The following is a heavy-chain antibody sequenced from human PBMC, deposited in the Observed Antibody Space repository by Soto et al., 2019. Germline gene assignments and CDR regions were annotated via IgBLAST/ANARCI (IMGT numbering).Heavy chain of an antibody. CDR3: AREGLTFGPGAVGGAFDI. J-gene: IGHJ3*02. D-gene: IGHD2-2*01. Sequence: QVQLVQSGTEVRKPGSSVKVSCKASGGTFDSNAISWVRLAPGQGREWMGGIIAIFGTINNAQKFQDRVTITADESANIVYMELSSLRSEDTAIYYCAREGLTFGPGAVGGAFDIWGQGTLVTVSS. V-gene: IGHV1-69*12. CDR1: GGTFDSNA. CDR2: IIAIFGTI.